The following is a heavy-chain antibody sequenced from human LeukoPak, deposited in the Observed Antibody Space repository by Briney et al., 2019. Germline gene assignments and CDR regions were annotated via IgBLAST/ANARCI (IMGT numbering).Heavy chain of an antibody. V-gene: IGHV3-23*01. Sequence: GGSLRLSCAASGFTFSSYAMSWVRQAPGKGLGWVSAISGSGGSTYYADSVKGRFTISRDNSKNTLYLQMNSLRAEDTAVYYCAKDSRYSGSWFDYWGQGTLVTVSS. J-gene: IGHJ4*02. CDR1: GFTFSSYA. CDR3: AKDSRYSGSWFDY. CDR2: ISGSGGST. D-gene: IGHD6-13*01.